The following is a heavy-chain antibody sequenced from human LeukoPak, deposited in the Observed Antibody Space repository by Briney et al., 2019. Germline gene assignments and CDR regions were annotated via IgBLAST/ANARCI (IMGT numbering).Heavy chain of an antibody. CDR2: TYYRSKWYN. CDR3: ARVPRVGATLKDYYYYMDV. D-gene: IGHD1-26*01. Sequence: SQTLSLTCAISGDSVSSNSAAWNWIRQSPSRGLEWLGRTYYRSKWYNDYAVSVKSRITINPDTSKNQFSLQLNSVTPEDTAVYYCARVPRVGATLKDYYYYMDVWGKGTTVTVSS. V-gene: IGHV6-1*01. J-gene: IGHJ6*03. CDR1: GDSVSSNSAA.